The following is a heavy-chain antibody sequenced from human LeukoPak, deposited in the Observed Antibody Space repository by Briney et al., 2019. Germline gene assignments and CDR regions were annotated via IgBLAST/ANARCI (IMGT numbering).Heavy chain of an antibody. CDR1: GFTFSTYA. V-gene: IGHV3-30*04. CDR3: ARDVKSSAEYYFDY. CDR2: ISIDGSDK. D-gene: IGHD6-13*01. Sequence: GGSLRLSCEASGFTFSTYAMHWVRQAPGKGLEWVAVISIDGSDKHHADSVKGRFTISRDNSKNTLYLQMNSLRAEDTAVYFRARDVKSSAEYYFDYWGQGTLVTVSS. J-gene: IGHJ4*02.